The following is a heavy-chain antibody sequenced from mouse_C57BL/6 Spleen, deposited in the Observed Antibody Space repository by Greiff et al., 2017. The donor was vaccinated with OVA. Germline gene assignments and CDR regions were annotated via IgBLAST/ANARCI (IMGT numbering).Heavy chain of an antibody. Sequence: VQLQQSGPELVKPGASVKISCKASGYSFTGYYMNWVKQSPEKSLEWIGEINPSTGGTTYNQKFKAKATLTVDKSSSTAYMQLKSLTSEDSAVYYCARITTVSYFDDWGQGTTLTVSS. D-gene: IGHD1-1*01. CDR1: GYSFTGYY. CDR2: INPSTGGT. CDR3: ARITTVSYFDD. V-gene: IGHV1-42*01. J-gene: IGHJ2*01.